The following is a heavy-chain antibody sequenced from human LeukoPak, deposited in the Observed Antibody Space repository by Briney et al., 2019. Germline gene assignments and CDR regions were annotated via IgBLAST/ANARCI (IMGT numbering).Heavy chain of an antibody. D-gene: IGHD6-13*01. CDR1: GYTFTGYY. CDR2: INPNSGGT. CDR3: ARARRYSSSWYRFDP. Sequence: ASVKVSCKASGYTFTGYYMHWVRQAPGQGLEWMGWINPNSGGTNYAQKFQGRVTMTRDTSISTAYMELSRLRSDDTAVYYCARARRYSSSWYRFDPWGQGTLVTVSS. V-gene: IGHV1-2*02. J-gene: IGHJ5*02.